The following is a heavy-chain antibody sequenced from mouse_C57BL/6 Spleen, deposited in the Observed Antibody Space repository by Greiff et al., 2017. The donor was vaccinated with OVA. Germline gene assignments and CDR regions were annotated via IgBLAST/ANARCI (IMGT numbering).Heavy chain of an antibody. V-gene: IGHV1-55*01. Sequence: QVQLKQPGAELVKPGASVKMSCKASGYTFTSYWITWVKQRPGQGLEWIGDIYPGSGSTNYNEKFTSKATLTVATSSSTAYMQLSSLTSDDSAVYYCARDYYYGSRAWFAYWGQGTLVTVSA. CDR1: GYTFTSYW. CDR3: ARDYYYGSRAWFAY. D-gene: IGHD1-1*01. J-gene: IGHJ3*01. CDR2: IYPGSGST.